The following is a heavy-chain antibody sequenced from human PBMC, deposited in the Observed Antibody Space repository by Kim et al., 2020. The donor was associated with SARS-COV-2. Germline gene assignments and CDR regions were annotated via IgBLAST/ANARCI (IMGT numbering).Heavy chain of an antibody. J-gene: IGHJ4*02. CDR3: ASTPTSPVYGLRFLEWLLPHFDY. V-gene: IGHV3-21*01. Sequence: GGSLRLSCAASGFTFSSYSMNWVRQAPGKGLEWVSSISSSSSYIYYADSVKGRFTISRDNAKNSLYLQMNSLRAEDTAVYYCASTPTSPVYGLRFLEWLLPHFDYWGQGTLVTVSS. CDR2: ISSSSSYI. CDR1: GFTFSSYS. D-gene: IGHD3-3*01.